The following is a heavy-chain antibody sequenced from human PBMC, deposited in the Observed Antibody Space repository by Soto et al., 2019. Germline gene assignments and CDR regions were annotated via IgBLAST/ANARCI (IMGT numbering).Heavy chain of an antibody. CDR1: GFTVSSNF. D-gene: IGHD5-12*01. CDR3: AWYFYYSGGTSGVMDV. Sequence: QPGGSLRLSCAASGFTVSSNFMSWVRRGPGKGLEWVSTIYRGESTYYTDSVKGRFTISRDNSKNTLYLQMNSLRAEDTAVYYCAWYFYYSGGTSGVMDVWGQRTTVPVSS. CDR2: IYRGEST. J-gene: IGHJ6*01. V-gene: IGHV3-53*01.